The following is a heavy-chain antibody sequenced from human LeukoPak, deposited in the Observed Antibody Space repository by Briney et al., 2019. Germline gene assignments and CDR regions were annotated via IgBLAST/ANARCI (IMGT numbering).Heavy chain of an antibody. CDR3: ARVRGGNQRDWFDP. V-gene: IGHV4-34*01. D-gene: IGHD1-14*01. CDR1: GVPFSGYY. CDR2: INHSGST. Sequence: SETLSLTCAVYGVPFSGYYWSWIRQPPGKGLEWIGEINHSGSTNYNPSLKSRVTISVDTSKKQFSLKLSSVTAADTAVYYCARVRGGNQRDWFDPWGQGTLVTVSS. J-gene: IGHJ5*02.